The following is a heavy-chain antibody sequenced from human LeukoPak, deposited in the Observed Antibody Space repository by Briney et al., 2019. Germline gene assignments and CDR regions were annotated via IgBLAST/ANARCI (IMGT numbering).Heavy chain of an antibody. J-gene: IGHJ4*02. CDR3: ARGVVVITTEFFDY. CDR2: IYISGSGST. V-gene: IGHV4-4*07. Sequence: PSETLSLTCTVSGGSISSYYWSWIRQPAGKGLEWIGRIYISGSGSTNYNPSLKSRVTMSVDTSKNQFSLKLSSVTAADTAVYYCARGVVVITTEFFDYWGQGTLVTVSS. CDR1: GGSISSYY. D-gene: IGHD3-22*01.